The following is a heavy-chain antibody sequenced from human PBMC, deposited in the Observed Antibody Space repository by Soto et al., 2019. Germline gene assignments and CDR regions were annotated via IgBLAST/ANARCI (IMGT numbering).Heavy chain of an antibody. D-gene: IGHD3-3*01. CDR2: IIPIFGTA. CDR3: ARGLRIGDFRSGNHYYYYGMDV. J-gene: IGHJ6*02. Sequence: SVKVSCKASGGTFSSYAISWVRQAPGQGLEWMGGIIPIFGTANYAQKFQGRVTITADESTSTAYMELSSLRSEDTAVSYCARGLRIGDFRSGNHYYYYGMDVWGQGTTVTVSS. V-gene: IGHV1-69*13. CDR1: GGTFSSYA.